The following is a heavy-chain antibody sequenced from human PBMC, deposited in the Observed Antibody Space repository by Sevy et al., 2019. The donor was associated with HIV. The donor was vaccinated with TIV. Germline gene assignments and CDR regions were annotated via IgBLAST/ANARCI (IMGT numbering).Heavy chain of an antibody. Sequence: SETLSLTCTVSGGSISSYYWSWIRQPPGKGLEWIGYIYYSGSTNYNPSLKSRVTISVDTSKNQFSLQLSSVTAADTAVYYCARDRLVPAAINYYYYGMDVWGQGTTVTVSS. CDR3: ARDRLVPAAINYYYYGMDV. CDR2: IYYSGST. CDR1: GGSISSYY. J-gene: IGHJ6*02. D-gene: IGHD2-2*02. V-gene: IGHV4-59*01.